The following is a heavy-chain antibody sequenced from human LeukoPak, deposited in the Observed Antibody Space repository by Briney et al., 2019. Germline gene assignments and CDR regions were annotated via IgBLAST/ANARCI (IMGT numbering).Heavy chain of an antibody. CDR3: SKWKAIVLVPAARSPIDY. J-gene: IGHJ4*02. Sequence: PGGSLRLSCAAPGFTFSNYGMSWVRQAPGKGLEWVSAISGSGVTTYYADSVKGRFTISRDNSKHTLYLQMNSLRAEDTAVYYCSKWKAIVLVPAARSPIDYWGQGTLVTVSS. CDR2: ISGSGVTT. V-gene: IGHV3-23*01. CDR1: GFTFSNYG. D-gene: IGHD2-2*01.